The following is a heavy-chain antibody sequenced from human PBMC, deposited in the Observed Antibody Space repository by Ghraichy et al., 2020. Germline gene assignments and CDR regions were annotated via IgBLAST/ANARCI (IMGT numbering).Heavy chain of an antibody. CDR1: GFTFSSYA. J-gene: IGHJ5*02. CDR3: ARSRQIRLVAGGRDLDP. CDR2: ISPSGHAS. D-gene: IGHD5-12*01. Sequence: GGSLRLSCAASGFTFSSYAMAWVRQSPGREWEWVSAISPSGHASQYADSVKGRFTIARDNSRNTLYLQMSSLRAEDTAVYHCARSRQIRLVAGGRDLDPWGQGTLVTVSS. V-gene: IGHV3-23*01.